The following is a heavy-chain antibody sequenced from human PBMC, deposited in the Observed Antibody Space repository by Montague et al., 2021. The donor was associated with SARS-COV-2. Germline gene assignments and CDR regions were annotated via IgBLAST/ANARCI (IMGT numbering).Heavy chain of an antibody. V-gene: IGHV3-48*03. Sequence: SLRLFCAASGFSLSSYEMNWVRQAPGKGLEWVSYISSSGSTIYYADSVKGRFTISRDNAKNSLYLQMNSLRAEDTAVYYCARVFAAVGAMDRNDYWGQGTLVTVSS. J-gene: IGHJ4*02. CDR3: ARVFAAVGAMDRNDY. CDR1: GFSLSSYE. D-gene: IGHD1-26*01. CDR2: ISSSGSTI.